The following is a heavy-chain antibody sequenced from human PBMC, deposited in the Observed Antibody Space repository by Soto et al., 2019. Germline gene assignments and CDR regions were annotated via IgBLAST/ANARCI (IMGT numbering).Heavy chain of an antibody. CDR3: ASQYSSSSVFY. CDR1: GFTFSSYA. CDR2: ISGSGGST. Sequence: GESLKISCAASGFTFSSYAMSWVRQAPGKGLEWVSAISGSGGSTYYADSVKGRFTISRDNSKNTLYLQMNSLRAEDTAVYYCASQYSSSSVFYWGQGTLVTVSS. J-gene: IGHJ4*02. D-gene: IGHD6-6*01. V-gene: IGHV3-23*01.